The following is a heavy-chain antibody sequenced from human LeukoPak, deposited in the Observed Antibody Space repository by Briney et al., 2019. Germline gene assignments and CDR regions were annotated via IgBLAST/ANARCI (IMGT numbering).Heavy chain of an antibody. V-gene: IGHV3-23*01. CDR3: AKVPFSVYYDSSCYYYYFDY. CDR2: ISGSGGST. CDR1: GFTFTSYA. D-gene: IGHD3-22*01. J-gene: IGHJ4*02. Sequence: GGSLRLSCAASGFTFTSYAMSWVRQAPGKGLEWVSGISGSGGSTYYADSVKGRFTISRDNSKNTLYLQMNSLRAEDTAVYYCAKVPFSVYYDSSCYYYYFDYWGQGTLVTVSS.